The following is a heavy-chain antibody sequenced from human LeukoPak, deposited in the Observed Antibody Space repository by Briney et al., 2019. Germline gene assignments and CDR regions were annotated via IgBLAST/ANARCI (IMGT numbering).Heavy chain of an antibody. CDR2: IPYDGRNK. CDR1: GFTFSSYG. V-gene: IGHV3-30*18. Sequence: GGSLRLSCAASGFTFSSYGMHWVRQAPGKGLEWVAVIPYDGRNKYYADSVKGRFTISRDNSKNTLYLQMNSLRAEDTAVYYCAKELYGYSYGHHWGQGTLVTVSS. J-gene: IGHJ5*02. D-gene: IGHD5-18*01. CDR3: AKELYGYSYGHH.